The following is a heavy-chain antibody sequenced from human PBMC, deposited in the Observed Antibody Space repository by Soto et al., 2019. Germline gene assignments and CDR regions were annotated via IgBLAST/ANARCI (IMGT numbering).Heavy chain of an antibody. J-gene: IGHJ6*02. CDR3: ARGTSWLLDYGMDV. V-gene: IGHV5-51*01. CDR1: GYSFTNYC. D-gene: IGHD5-12*01. Sequence: EPLKISCKGFGYSFTNYCGRCVLQMHGKGLEWMGIIYPGDSDTRYRPSFQGQVTISADKSISTAYLQWSSLKASDTAMYYRARGTSWLLDYGMDVWGQGTTVTVSS. CDR2: IYPGDSDT.